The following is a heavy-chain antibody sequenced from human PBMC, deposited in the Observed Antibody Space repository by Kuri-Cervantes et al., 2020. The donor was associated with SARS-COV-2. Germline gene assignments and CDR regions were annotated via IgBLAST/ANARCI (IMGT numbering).Heavy chain of an antibody. CDR3: AKDQGYYGSGSHFWFDP. J-gene: IGHJ5*02. CDR2: ISWNSGSI. Sequence: LSLTCAASGFTFDDYAMHWVRQAPGKGLEWVSGISWNSGSIGYADSVKGRFTISRDNSKNTLYLQMNSLRAEDTAVYYCAKDQGYYGSGSHFWFDPWGQGTLVTVSS. CDR1: GFTFDDYA. D-gene: IGHD3-10*01. V-gene: IGHV3-9*01.